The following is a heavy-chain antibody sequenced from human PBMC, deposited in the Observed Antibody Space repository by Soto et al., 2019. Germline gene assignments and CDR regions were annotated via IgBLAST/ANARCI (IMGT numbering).Heavy chain of an antibody. CDR1: GFTFSSYA. J-gene: IGHJ4*02. Sequence: GGSLRLSCAASGFTFSSYAMHWVRQAPGKGLEWVAVISYDGSNKYYADSVKGRSTISRDNSKNTLYLQMNSLRAEDTAVYYCARDPSDGDYWGQGTLVTVSS. CDR2: ISYDGSNK. V-gene: IGHV3-30-3*01. CDR3: ARDPSDGDY.